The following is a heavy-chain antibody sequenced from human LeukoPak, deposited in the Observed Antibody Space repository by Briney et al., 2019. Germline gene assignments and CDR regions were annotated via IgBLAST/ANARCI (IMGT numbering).Heavy chain of an antibody. V-gene: IGHV1-8*03. CDR3: ARGRIAGDY. CDR2: MNPNSGNT. D-gene: IGHD6-13*01. Sequence: ASVKVSCKASGGTFSSYAISWVRQATGQGLEWMGWMNPNSGNTGYAQKFQGRVTITRNTSISTAYMELSSLRSEDTAVYYCARGRIAGDYWGQGTLVTVSS. CDR1: GGTFSSYA. J-gene: IGHJ4*02.